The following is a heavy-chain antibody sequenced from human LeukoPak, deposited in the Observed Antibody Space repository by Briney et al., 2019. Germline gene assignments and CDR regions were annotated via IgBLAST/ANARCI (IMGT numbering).Heavy chain of an antibody. CDR1: GGTFSSYA. CDR3: ARDLGSDYGDYGWFDP. V-gene: IGHV1-69*13. Sequence: SVTVSCTASGGTFSSYAISWVRQAPGQGLEWMGGIIPIFGTANYAQKFQGRVTITADESTSTAYMELSSLRSEDTAVYYCARDLGSDYGDYGWFDPWGQGTLVTVSS. D-gene: IGHD4-17*01. J-gene: IGHJ5*02. CDR2: IIPIFGTA.